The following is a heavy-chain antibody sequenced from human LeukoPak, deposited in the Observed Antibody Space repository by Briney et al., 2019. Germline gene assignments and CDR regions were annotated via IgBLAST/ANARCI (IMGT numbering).Heavy chain of an antibody. CDR3: ASGGDYVWGSYRTSFDY. D-gene: IGHD3-16*02. V-gene: IGHV1-69*05. J-gene: IGHJ4*02. Sequence: ASVKVSCKASGGTFSSYAISWVRHAPGHGLEWMRRIIPIFGTANYAQKFQGRVTITTDESTSTAYMELSSLRSEDTAVYYCASGGDYVWGSYRTSFDYWGQGTLVTVSS. CDR1: GGTFSSYA. CDR2: IIPIFGTA.